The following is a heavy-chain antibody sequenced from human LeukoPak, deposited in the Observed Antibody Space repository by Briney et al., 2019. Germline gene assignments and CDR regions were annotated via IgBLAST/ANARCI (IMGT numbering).Heavy chain of an antibody. V-gene: IGHV1-2*06. Sequence: ASVKVSCKASGYTFTGYYMHWVRQAPGQGLEWMGRINPNSGGTNYAQKFQGRVTMTRDTSISTAYMELGRLRSDDTAVYYCARSYCSSTSCYTGYWGQGTLVTVSS. CDR2: INPNSGGT. CDR1: GYTFTGYY. J-gene: IGHJ4*02. CDR3: ARSYCSSTSCYTGY. D-gene: IGHD2-2*02.